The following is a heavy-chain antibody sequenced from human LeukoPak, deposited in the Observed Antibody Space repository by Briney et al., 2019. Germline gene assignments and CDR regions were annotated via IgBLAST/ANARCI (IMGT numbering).Heavy chain of an antibody. CDR1: GGSFSGYY. V-gene: IGHV4-34*01. D-gene: IGHD6-13*01. CDR2: INHSGST. CDR3: ASRIAAAAPSDY. Sequence: SETLSLTCAVYGGSFSGYYWSWIRQPPGKGLEWIGEINHSGSTNYNPSLKRRVTISVDTSKIHFSLKLSSVTAADTAVYYCASRIAAAAPSDYWGQGTLVTVSS. J-gene: IGHJ4*02.